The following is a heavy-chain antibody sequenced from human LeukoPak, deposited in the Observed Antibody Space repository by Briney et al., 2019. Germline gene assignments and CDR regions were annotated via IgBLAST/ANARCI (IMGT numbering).Heavy chain of an antibody. CDR2: MNPNSGNT. D-gene: IGHD3-10*01. CDR1: GYTFTSYD. Sequence: GASVKVSCKASGYTFTSYDINWVRQATGQGLEWMGWMNPNSGNTGYAQKFQGRVTITRNTSISTAYMELYSLRSEDTAVYYCARAIRGSKIASRYYYYYMDVWGKGTTVTVSS. CDR3: ARAIRGSKIASRYYYYYMDV. J-gene: IGHJ6*03. V-gene: IGHV1-8*03.